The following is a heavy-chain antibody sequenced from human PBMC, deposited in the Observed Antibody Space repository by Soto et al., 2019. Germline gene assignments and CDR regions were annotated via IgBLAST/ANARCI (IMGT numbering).Heavy chain of an antibody. D-gene: IGHD3-10*01. V-gene: IGHV4-31*03. CDR3: AAVVRGGTMKQYNGKDV. Sequence: QVQLQESGTGLVKPSQTLSLTCSVSGTSTSSGAFYWNWIRQHPGKGLEWIGDMYYTGSSNYNPSIKNRVTISLEKSKNQFILKQNDVTAADKAVYYCAAVVRGGTMKQYNGKDVWSPGTTDNVSS. CDR1: GTSTSSGAFY. CDR2: MYYTGSS. J-gene: IGHJ6*02.